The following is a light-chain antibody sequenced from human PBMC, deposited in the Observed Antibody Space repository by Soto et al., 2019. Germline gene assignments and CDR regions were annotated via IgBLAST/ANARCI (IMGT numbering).Light chain of an antibody. J-gene: IGLJ1*01. Sequence: QSALTQPASVSGSPGQSITISCSGASSDVGGYNYVSWYQQTPGTAPQPLIYDVSNRPSGVSHRFSGSKSGNTASLTISGLQAGDEADYYCSSYRSSRTYVFGTGTKVTVL. CDR3: SSYRSSRTYV. V-gene: IGLV2-14*01. CDR1: SSDVGGYNY. CDR2: DVS.